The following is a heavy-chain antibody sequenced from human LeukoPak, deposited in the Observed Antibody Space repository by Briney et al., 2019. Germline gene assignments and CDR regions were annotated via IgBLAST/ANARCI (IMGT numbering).Heavy chain of an antibody. J-gene: IGHJ4*02. CDR1: GFTFSSYA. D-gene: IGHD3-16*01. CDR3: AREGEGYYFDY. CDR2: ISSSGGST. V-gene: IGHV3-64*01. Sequence: HSGGPLRLSCAVSGFTFSSYAMYWVRQAPGKGLEFVSGISSSGGSTYYATSVKGRFTISRDNSKNTLYLQMGSLRAEDMAVYYCAREGEGYYFDYWGQGTLVTVSS.